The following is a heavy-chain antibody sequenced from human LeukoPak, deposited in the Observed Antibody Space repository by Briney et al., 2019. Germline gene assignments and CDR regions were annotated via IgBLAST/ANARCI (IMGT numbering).Heavy chain of an antibody. CDR1: GFTFSSYG. V-gene: IGHV3-33*01. D-gene: IGHD6-13*01. Sequence: GGSLRLSCAASGFTFSSYGMHWVRQAPGKGLEWVAVIWYDGSNKYYADSVKGRFTISRDNSKNTPYLQMNSLRAEDTAVYYCARERRVSSSSWSNWFDPWGQGTLVTVSS. CDR3: ARERRVSSSSWSNWFDP. J-gene: IGHJ5*02. CDR2: IWYDGSNK.